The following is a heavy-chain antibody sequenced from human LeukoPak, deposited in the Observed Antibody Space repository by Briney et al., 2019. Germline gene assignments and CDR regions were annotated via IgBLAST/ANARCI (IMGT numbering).Heavy chain of an antibody. D-gene: IGHD1-1*01. V-gene: IGHV3-7*01. Sequence: GGSLRLSCVVSGLTFSNYWMIWVRQAPGKGLESVAIVNEDGSAKYYLDSVKGRFTISRDNARNSLYLEMNSLRAEDTAVYYCARDYWRSIDHWGQGTLVTVST. J-gene: IGHJ4*02. CDR2: VNEDGSAK. CDR1: GLTFSNYW. CDR3: ARDYWRSIDH.